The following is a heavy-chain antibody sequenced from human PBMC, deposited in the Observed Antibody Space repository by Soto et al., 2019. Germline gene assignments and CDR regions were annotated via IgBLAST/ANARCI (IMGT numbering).Heavy chain of an antibody. CDR3: ARALDSGPLPDAFDI. CDR1: GGTFRNYA. J-gene: IGHJ3*02. V-gene: IGHV1-69*01. Sequence: QVQLVQSGAEVKKPGSSVRVSCKTSGGTFRNYAVIWVRQAPGQGLECMGGIIPMFGTANYAQKFQGRVTITADESTRTAYMELTSVRSEDTAVYFCARALDSGPLPDAFDIWGRGTMVTVSS. D-gene: IGHD6-19*01. CDR2: IIPMFGTA.